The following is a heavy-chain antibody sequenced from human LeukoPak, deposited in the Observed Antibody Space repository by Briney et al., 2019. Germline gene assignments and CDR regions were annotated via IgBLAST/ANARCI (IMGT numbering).Heavy chain of an antibody. Sequence: PGGSLRLSCAASGFAFSSYWMSWVRQAPGKGLEWVANIKQDGSEKYYVDSVKGRFTISRDNSKNTLYLQMNSLRAEDTAVYYCAKDKEDSGYDYYYYYYMDVWGKGTTVTVSS. J-gene: IGHJ6*03. V-gene: IGHV3-7*01. CDR3: AKDKEDSGYDYYYYYYMDV. D-gene: IGHD5-12*01. CDR2: IKQDGSEK. CDR1: GFAFSSYW.